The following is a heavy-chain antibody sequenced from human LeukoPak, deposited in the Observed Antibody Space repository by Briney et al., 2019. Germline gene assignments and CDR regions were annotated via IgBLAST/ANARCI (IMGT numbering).Heavy chain of an antibody. Sequence: SETLSLTCAVYGGSFSGYYWSWIRQPPGKGLEWIGEINHSGSTNYNPSLKSRVTISVDTSKDQFPLKLSSVTAADTAVYYCARGAVAVAIGYWGQGTLVTVSS. J-gene: IGHJ4*02. CDR1: GGSFSGYY. V-gene: IGHV4-34*01. CDR3: ARGAVAVAIGY. CDR2: INHSGST. D-gene: IGHD6-19*01.